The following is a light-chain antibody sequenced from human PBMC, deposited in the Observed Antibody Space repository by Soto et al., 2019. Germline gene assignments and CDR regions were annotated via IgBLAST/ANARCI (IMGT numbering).Light chain of an antibody. CDR1: SSDVGGYNY. J-gene: IGLJ1*01. V-gene: IGLV2-14*01. Sequence: QSALTQPASVSGSPGQSITISFTGTSSDVGGYNYVSWYQQHPGKAPKLMVFEVSNRPTGVPIRFSGSKSGNTASLTISGLQAEDEADYYCSSFATSSTLPYVFGTGTKLTVL. CDR3: SSFATSSTLPYV. CDR2: EVS.